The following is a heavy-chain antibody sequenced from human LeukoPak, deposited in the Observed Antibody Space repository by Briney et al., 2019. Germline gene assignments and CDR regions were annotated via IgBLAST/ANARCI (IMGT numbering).Heavy chain of an antibody. Sequence: SETLSLTCTVSGGSISSSSYYWGWIRQPPGKGLEWIRSIYYSGSTYYNPSLKSRVTISVDTSKNQFSLKLSSVTAADTAVYYCARLTGIAVAQKWGQGTLVTVSS. CDR2: IYYSGST. J-gene: IGHJ4*02. CDR1: GGSISSSSYY. CDR3: ARLTGIAVAQK. V-gene: IGHV4-39*01. D-gene: IGHD6-19*01.